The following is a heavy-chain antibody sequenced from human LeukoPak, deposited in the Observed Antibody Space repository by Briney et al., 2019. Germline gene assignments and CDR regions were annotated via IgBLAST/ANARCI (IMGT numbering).Heavy chain of an antibody. CDR3: ARGGSSYGSGTYSFLL. CDR1: GGSISSDAYS. Sequence: SETLSLTCTVSGGSISSDAYSWSWIRQPPGKGLEWIGYIYHTGGSYYNPSLKSRLTISVDRSQNQFSLKLSSVTAADTAVYYCARGGSSYGSGTYSFLLWGQGTLVTVSS. CDR2: IYHTGGS. J-gene: IGHJ1*01. D-gene: IGHD3-10*01. V-gene: IGHV4-30-2*01.